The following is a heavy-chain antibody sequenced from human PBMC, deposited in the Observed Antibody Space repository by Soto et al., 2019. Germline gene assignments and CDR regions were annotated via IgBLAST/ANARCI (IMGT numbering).Heavy chain of an antibody. J-gene: IGHJ4*02. Sequence: EVQLVESGGGLVQPGGSLRLSCAASGLKVSSWMSWVRQAPGKGLEWVAMTTQDGSGRHYLDSLKGRFTISRDSAKNSMYLQMNSLTVEDTAMYYCASLDTAVSKTGGYWGQGTQVTVSS. V-gene: IGHV3-7*01. D-gene: IGHD5-18*01. CDR2: TTQDGSGR. CDR1: GLKVSSW. CDR3: ASLDTAVSKTGGY.